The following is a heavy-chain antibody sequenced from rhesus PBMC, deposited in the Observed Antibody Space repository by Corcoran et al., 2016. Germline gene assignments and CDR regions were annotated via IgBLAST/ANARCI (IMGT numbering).Heavy chain of an antibody. CDR1: GRSVTTHY. J-gene: IGHJ5-2*02. D-gene: IGHD2-39*01. CDR2: ISGNGGGA. Sequence: QVQLQASGPGLVKPSATLSLTGAVSGRSVTTHYWRLTRPSPRKGFEWIGRISGNGGGADYKPSLKSGVTLSTETSKNQFSLRLTSVTAADTALYFCATLVGVPGSLDVWGRGVLVTVSS. CDR3: ATLVGVPGSLDV. V-gene: IGHV4-173*01.